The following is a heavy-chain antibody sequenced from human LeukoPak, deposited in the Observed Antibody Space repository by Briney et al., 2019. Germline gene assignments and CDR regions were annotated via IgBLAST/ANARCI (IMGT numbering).Heavy chain of an antibody. Sequence: GASVKVSCKASGYTFTGYYMHWVRQAPGQGLEWMGWINPNSGGTNYAQKFQGRVTMTRDTSISTAYMELSRLRSDDTAVYYCARIVPAAIRSDAFDIWGQGTMVTVSS. CDR2: INPNSGGT. CDR1: GYTFTGYY. CDR3: ARIVPAAIRSDAFDI. V-gene: IGHV1-2*02. D-gene: IGHD2-2*02. J-gene: IGHJ3*02.